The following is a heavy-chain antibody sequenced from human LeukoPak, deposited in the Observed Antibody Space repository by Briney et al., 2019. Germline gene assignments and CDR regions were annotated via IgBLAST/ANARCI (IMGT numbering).Heavy chain of an antibody. Sequence: GGSLRLSCAASGFTVSSNYMSWVRQAPGKGLEWVSVINSGGSTYYADSVKGRFTISRDNSKNTLYLQMNSLRAEDTAVYYCARAHDSSGYPPHFDYWGQGTLVTVSS. CDR3: ARAHDSSGYPPHFDY. V-gene: IGHV3-53*01. D-gene: IGHD3-22*01. CDR1: GFTVSSNY. J-gene: IGHJ4*02. CDR2: INSGGST.